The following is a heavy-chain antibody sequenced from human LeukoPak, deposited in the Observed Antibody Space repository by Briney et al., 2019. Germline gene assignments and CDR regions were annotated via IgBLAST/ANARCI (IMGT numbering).Heavy chain of an antibody. D-gene: IGHD3-3*01. CDR1: GGAVSSGSYY. CDR2: IYYSGNT. Sequence: PAETLSLTCTVSGGAVSSGSYYWSWIRQPPGKGLEWVVYIYYSGNTNYNPSLKSRITISVATSKNQFCLKLSSVTAADTAVYYCARDSYYDFWSGSTESYYYGMDVWGQGTTVTVSS. CDR3: ARDSYYDFWSGSTESYYYGMDV. V-gene: IGHV4-61*01. J-gene: IGHJ6*02.